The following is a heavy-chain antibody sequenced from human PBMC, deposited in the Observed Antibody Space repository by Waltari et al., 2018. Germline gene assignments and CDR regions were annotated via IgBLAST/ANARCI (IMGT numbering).Heavy chain of an antibody. CDR2: VFYNGAP. CDR1: GGSITSNRHY. J-gene: IGHJ3*01. Sequence: QLQLQESGPGLGKPSETLSLTRNVSGGSITSNRHYSAWLRQPPGQGLEWIATVFYNGAPYSSPSLKSRVTVSRDTSKNHLSLKLGSVTAADTAVYYCATYIGASIGTAAFDVWGQGTMVTVSS. D-gene: IGHD5-12*01. CDR3: ATYIGASIGTAAFDV. V-gene: IGHV4-39*02.